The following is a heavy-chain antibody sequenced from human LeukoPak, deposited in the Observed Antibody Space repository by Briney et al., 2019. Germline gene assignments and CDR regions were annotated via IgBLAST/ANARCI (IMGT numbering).Heavy chain of an antibody. Sequence: GGSLRLSCTASGFTFGDYAMSWVRQAPGKGLEWVGFIRSKAYGGTTEYAASVKGRFTISRDDSKSIAYLQMNSLKTEDTAVYYCTREGIRYLDWLLPVNFDYWGQGTLVTVSS. CDR3: TREGIRYLDWLLPVNFDY. CDR1: GFTFGDYA. J-gene: IGHJ4*02. D-gene: IGHD3-9*01. V-gene: IGHV3-49*04. CDR2: IRSKAYGGTT.